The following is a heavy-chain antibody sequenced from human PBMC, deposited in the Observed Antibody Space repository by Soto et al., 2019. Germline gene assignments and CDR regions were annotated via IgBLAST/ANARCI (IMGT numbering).Heavy chain of an antibody. CDR1: GGSFSGYC. CDR3: ARVNEQWLGGGRDY. J-gene: IGHJ4*02. V-gene: IGHV4-34*01. D-gene: IGHD6-19*01. Sequence: QVQLQQWGAGLLKPSETLSLTCAVYGGSFSGYCWSWIRQPPGKGLEWIGEINHSGSTNYNPSLKSRVTISVDTSKNQFSLKLSSVTAADTAVYYCARVNEQWLGGGRDYWGQGTLVTVSS. CDR2: INHSGST.